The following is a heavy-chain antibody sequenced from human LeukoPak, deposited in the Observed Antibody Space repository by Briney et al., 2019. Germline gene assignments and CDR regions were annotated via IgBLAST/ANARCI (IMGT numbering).Heavy chain of an antibody. CDR3: ARHSQGYYYYYMDV. CDR2: LYYSGST. J-gene: IGHJ6*03. V-gene: IGHV4-39*01. CDR1: GGSISISSYY. Sequence: SETLSLTCTVSGGSISISSYYWGWIRQPPGKGLEWIGSLYYSGSTDYNPSLKSRVTISVDTSKNQFSLKLRSVTAADTAVYYCARHSQGYYYYYMDVWGKGTTVTISS.